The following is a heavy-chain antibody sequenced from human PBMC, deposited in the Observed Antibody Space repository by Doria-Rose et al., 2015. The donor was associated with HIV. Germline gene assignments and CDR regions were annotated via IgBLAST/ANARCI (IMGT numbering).Heavy chain of an antibody. D-gene: IGHD3-22*01. V-gene: IGHV3-7*01. CDR2: IKQDGSEK. Sequence: FSSYWMRWVRQAPGKLLEWVANIKQDGSEKYYVDSVKGRFTISRDNAKNSLNLQMNSLRAEDTAVYYCARNLLEYYYDSSGFDFWGQGTLVTVSS. CDR3: ARNLLEYYYDSSGFDF. J-gene: IGHJ4*02. CDR1: FSSYW.